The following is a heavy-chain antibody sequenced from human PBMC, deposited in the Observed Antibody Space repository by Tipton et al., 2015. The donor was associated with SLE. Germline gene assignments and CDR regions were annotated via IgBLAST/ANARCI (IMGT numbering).Heavy chain of an antibody. V-gene: IGHV4-31*03. Sequence: TLSLTCTVSGGSISSGGYYWSWLRQHPGKGLEWIGYIYYSGSAFYNPSLKSRVTMSVDTSKNQFFMRLSSATAADTAVYYCAREVITITDSDAFDIWGQGTMVTVSS. J-gene: IGHJ3*02. CDR1: GGSISSGGYY. D-gene: IGHD2-21*01. CDR2: IYYSGSA. CDR3: AREVITITDSDAFDI.